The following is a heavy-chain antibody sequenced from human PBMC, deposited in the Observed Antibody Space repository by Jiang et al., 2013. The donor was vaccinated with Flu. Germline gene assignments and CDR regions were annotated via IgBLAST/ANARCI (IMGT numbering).Heavy chain of an antibody. D-gene: IGHD2-2*02. Sequence: IRQXPGRAWSGLDTSLTWEHLLQPSPKSRVTISIDTSKNQFSLKLSSVTAADTAVYYCARVIEVYTIFDFWGQGTLVTVSS. CDR3: ARVIEVYTIFDF. J-gene: IGHJ4*02. CDR2: SLTWEH. V-gene: IGHV4-31*02.